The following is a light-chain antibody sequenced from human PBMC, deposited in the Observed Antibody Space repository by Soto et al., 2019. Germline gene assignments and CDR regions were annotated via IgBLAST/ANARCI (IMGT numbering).Light chain of an antibody. CDR2: GAS. Sequence: EILMTQSPATLSVSPGGRATQSCWASQGVSSNLAWYQQKPGQAPRLLIYGASTRATNIPARFSGSGFGTYFTLTISSLQSEDFAVYFRKQYNNWPTVGKGTRLAIK. CDR3: KQYNNWPT. CDR1: QGVSSN. V-gene: IGKV3-15*01. J-gene: IGKJ5*01.